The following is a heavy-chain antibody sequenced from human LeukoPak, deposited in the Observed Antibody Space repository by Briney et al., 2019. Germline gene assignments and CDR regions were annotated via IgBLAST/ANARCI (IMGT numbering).Heavy chain of an antibody. CDR2: INSNGGST. D-gene: IGHD3-10*01. CDR1: GFTFASYA. V-gene: IGHV3-23*01. Sequence: GGSLRLSCAASGFTFASYAMTWVRQAPGKRLEWVSAINSNGGSTCYADSVKGRFTISRDNSKNTLFLQMNSLRAEDTALYYCAQYLYTSGSFYDYWGQGTLVTVSS. J-gene: IGHJ4*02. CDR3: AQYLYTSGSFYDY.